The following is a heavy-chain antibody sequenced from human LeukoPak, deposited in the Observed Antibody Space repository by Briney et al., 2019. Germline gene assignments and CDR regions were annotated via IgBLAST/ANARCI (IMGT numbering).Heavy chain of an antibody. CDR1: GGSISSSGYY. CDR2: IYTSGST. V-gene: IGHV4-61*02. D-gene: IGHD2-2*01. CDR3: ARPARYCSSTSCYRPYYYYYYMDV. Sequence: SETLSLTCTVSGGSISSSGYYWGWIRQPAGKGLEWIGRIYTSGSTNYNPSLKSRVTISVDTSENQCSLKLSSVTAADTAVYYCARPARYCSSTSCYRPYYYYYYMDVWGKGTTVTISS. J-gene: IGHJ6*03.